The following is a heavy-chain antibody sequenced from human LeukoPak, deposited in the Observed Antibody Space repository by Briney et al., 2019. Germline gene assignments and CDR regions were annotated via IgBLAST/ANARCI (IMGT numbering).Heavy chain of an antibody. D-gene: IGHD6-13*01. V-gene: IGHV1-46*01. CDR3: ARDRIAAAGRVGFDP. CDR2: INPSGGST. CDR1: GYTFTSYY. Sequence: GASVKVSCKASGYTFTSYYMHWVRQAPGQGLEWMGIINPSGGSTSYAQKFQGRVTMTRDTSTSTVYMELSSLRFEDTAVYYCARDRIAAAGRVGFDPWGQGTLVTVSS. J-gene: IGHJ5*02.